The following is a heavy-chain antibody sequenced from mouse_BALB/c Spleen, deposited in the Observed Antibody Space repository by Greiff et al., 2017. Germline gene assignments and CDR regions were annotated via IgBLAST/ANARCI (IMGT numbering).Heavy chain of an antibody. CDR3: ARGMTTATRTYAMDY. CDR1: GYTFTDYA. J-gene: IGHJ4*01. D-gene: IGHD1-2*01. CDR2: ISTYYGDA. V-gene: IGHV1S137*01. Sequence: QVQLQQSGAELVRPGVSVKISCKGSGYTFTDYAMHWVKQSHAKSLEWIGVISTYYGDASYNQKFKGKATMTVDKSSSTAYMELARLTSEDSAIYYCARGMTTATRTYAMDYWGQGTSVTVSS.